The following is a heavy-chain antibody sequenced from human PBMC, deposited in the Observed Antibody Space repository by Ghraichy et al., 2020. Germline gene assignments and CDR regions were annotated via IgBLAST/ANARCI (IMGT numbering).Heavy chain of an antibody. CDR2: INAGNGNT. V-gene: IGHV1-3*01. J-gene: IGHJ1*01. D-gene: IGHD6-19*01. CDR1: GYTFISYA. Sequence: ASVKVSCKASGYTFISYAMHWVRQAPGQRLEWMGWINAGNGNTKYSQKFQGRVTITRDTSASTAYMELSSLRSEDTAVYYCARDVRLLRGAGTHFQHWGQGTLVTVSS. CDR3: ARDVRLLRGAGTHFQH.